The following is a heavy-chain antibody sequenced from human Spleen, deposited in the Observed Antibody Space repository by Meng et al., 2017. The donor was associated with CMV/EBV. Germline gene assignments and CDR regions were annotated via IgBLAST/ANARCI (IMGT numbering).Heavy chain of an antibody. CDR1: GFTFSSYG. Sequence: GGSLKISCAASGFTFSSYGMHWVRQAPGKGLEWVSSISSSSSYIYYADSVKGRFTISRDNAKNSLYLQMNSLRAEDTAVYYCARDRESDGDYEAFDIWGQGTMVTVSS. V-gene: IGHV3-21*01. D-gene: IGHD4-17*01. J-gene: IGHJ3*02. CDR2: ISSSSSYI. CDR3: ARDRESDGDYEAFDI.